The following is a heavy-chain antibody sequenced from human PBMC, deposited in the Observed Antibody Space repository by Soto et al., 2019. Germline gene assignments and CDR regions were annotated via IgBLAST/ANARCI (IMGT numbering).Heavy chain of an antibody. V-gene: IGHV3-23*01. CDR3: ARDLSSGYSSSSDY. D-gene: IGHD6-6*01. CDR2: ISGSGRYT. CDR1: GFTFDSCV. J-gene: IGHJ4*02. Sequence: GGSLRLSCAASGFTFDSCVMSWVRQAPGKGLEWLSLISGSGRYTDYADSVKGRFTISRDNSKNTLYLQMNSLRVEDTAVYYCARDLSSGYSSSSDYWGQGTLVTVSS.